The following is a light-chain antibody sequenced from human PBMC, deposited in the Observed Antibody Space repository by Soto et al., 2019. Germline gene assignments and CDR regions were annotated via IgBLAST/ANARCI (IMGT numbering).Light chain of an antibody. Sequence: DIVMTQSPDSLAVSLGEGATINCKSSQSVLYSSNNKNYLAWYQQKPGQPPKLLIYWASTRESGVPDRFSGGGSGTDFTLTISSLQAEDVAVYYCQQYYSTPLTFCGGTKVEIK. J-gene: IGKJ4*01. CDR1: QSVLYSSNNKNY. V-gene: IGKV4-1*01. CDR2: WAS. CDR3: QQYYSTPLT.